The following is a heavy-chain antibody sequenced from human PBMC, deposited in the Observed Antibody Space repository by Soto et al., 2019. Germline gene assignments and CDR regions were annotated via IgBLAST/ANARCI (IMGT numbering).Heavy chain of an antibody. V-gene: IGHV4-39*01. CDR2: IYYSGST. CDR1: GGSISSSSYY. D-gene: IGHD3-3*01. Sequence: SETLSLTCTVSGGSISSSSYYWGWIRQPPGKGLEWIGSIYYSGSTYYNPSLKSRVTISVDTSKNQFSLKLSSVTAADTAVYYCARHVTTVGVVIGGGGGRRRSYYFDYWGQGTLVTVSS. J-gene: IGHJ4*02. CDR3: ARHVTTVGVVIGGGGGRRRSYYFDY.